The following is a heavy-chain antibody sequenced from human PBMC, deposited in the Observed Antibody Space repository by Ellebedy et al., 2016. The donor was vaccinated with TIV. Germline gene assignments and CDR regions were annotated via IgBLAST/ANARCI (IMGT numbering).Heavy chain of an antibody. J-gene: IGHJ4*02. D-gene: IGHD6-6*01. CDR3: ARHASPYSSSSRFDY. CDR2: ISYSGST. V-gene: IGHV4-59*08. Sequence: MPSETLSLTCTVSGGSISPYYWSWIRQPPGKGLEWIGYISYSGSTNYNPSLKSRVTISVDTSKNQFSLKLSSVTAADTAVYYCARHASPYSSSSRFDYWGQGTLVTVSS. CDR1: GGSISPYY.